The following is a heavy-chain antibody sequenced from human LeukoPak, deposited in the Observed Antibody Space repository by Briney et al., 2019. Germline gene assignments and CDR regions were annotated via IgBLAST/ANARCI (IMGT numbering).Heavy chain of an antibody. J-gene: IGHJ5*02. Sequence: ASVKASCKASGYTFTSYGISWVRQAPGQGLEWMGWISAYNGNTNYAQKLHGRVTMTTHTSTSTAYMELRSLRSDDTAVYYCARDRYCSITKCYNWFDPWGQGTLVTVSS. CDR1: GYTFTSYG. CDR3: ARDRYCSITKCYNWFDP. D-gene: IGHD2-2*01. V-gene: IGHV1-18*01. CDR2: ISAYNGNT.